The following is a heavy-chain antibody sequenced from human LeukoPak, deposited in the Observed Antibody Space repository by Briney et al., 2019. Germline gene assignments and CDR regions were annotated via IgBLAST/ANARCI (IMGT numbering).Heavy chain of an antibody. V-gene: IGHV3-30*18. CDR2: ISYEGSNK. D-gene: IGHD2-15*01. J-gene: IGHJ4*02. CDR3: AKDRSTAGYCSGGSCSGIDY. CDR1: GFTFSSYA. Sequence: GGSLRLSCAASGFTFSSYAMSWVRQAPGKGLEWVAVISYEGSNKYYADSLKGRFTISRDNSKNTLYLQMNSLRADDTAVYYCAKDRSTAGYCSGGSCSGIDYWGQGTLSPSPQ.